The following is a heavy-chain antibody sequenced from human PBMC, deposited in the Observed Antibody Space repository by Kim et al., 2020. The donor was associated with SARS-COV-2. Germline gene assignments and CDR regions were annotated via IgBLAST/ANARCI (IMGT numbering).Heavy chain of an antibody. CDR3: AKDRVYGERWLQLHNYFDY. D-gene: IGHD5-12*01. V-gene: IGHV3-23*01. Sequence: GGSLRLSCAASGFTFSSYAMSWVRQAPGKGLEWVSAISGSGGSTYYADSVKGRFTISRDNSKNTLYLQMNSLRAEDTAVYYCAKDRVYGERWLQLHNYFDYWGQGTLVTVSS. CDR2: ISGSGGST. CDR1: GFTFSSYA. J-gene: IGHJ4*02.